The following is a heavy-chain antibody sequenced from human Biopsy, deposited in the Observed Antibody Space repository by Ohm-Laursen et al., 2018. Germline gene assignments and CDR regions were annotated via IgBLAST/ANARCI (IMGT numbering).Heavy chain of an antibody. D-gene: IGHD2-21*01. V-gene: IGHV3-72*01. CDR3: TNHYCGGITCLMNF. Sequence: GSLRLSCAASGFSFGDHYLDWVCQAPGEGLAWVGRARNKANSYTIEYAASVMGRFTISRDDSQNSLYLQMNSLRAEDTAVYFCTNHYCGGITCLMNFWGQGTLVTVSS. J-gene: IGHJ4*02. CDR2: ARNKANSYTI. CDR1: GFSFGDHY.